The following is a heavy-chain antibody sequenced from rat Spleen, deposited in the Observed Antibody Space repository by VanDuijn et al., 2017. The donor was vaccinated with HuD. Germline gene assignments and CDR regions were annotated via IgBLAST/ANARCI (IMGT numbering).Heavy chain of an antibody. Sequence: EVQVVESGGGIVQPGRSLKLSCIASGFTFNNYDMAWVRQAPTKGLEWVASISMSGGDTYYRDSVKGRFTVSRDNAKSTLYLQMDTLRSEDTATYYCAREGVSYGMGFADWGQGTLVTVSS. CDR3: AREGVSYGMGFAD. CDR2: ISMSGGDT. CDR1: GFTFNNYD. V-gene: IGHV5-25*01. J-gene: IGHJ3*01. D-gene: IGHD1-11*01.